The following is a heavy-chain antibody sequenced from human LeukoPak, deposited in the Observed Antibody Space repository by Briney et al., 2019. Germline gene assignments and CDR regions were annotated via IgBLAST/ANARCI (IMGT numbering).Heavy chain of an antibody. J-gene: IGHJ6*03. CDR3: ARVAYTSFYYYYYYMDV. CDR1: GYTFTSYG. Sequence: GAAVKVSCKASGYTFTSYGISWGRQAPGQGGEWMGWISAYNGNTNYAQKLQGRVTMTTDTSTSTAYMELRSLRSDDTAVYYCARVAYTSFYYYYYYMDVWGKGTTVTVSS. D-gene: IGHD3-16*01. V-gene: IGHV1-18*01. CDR2: ISAYNGNT.